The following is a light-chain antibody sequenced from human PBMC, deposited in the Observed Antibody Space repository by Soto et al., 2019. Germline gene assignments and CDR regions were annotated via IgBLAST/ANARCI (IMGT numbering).Light chain of an antibody. CDR2: GAS. J-gene: IGKJ4*01. CDR1: QXXXSX. Sequence: EIVMTQSPATLSVSXGXXXXLXXXASQXXXSXLAWYQQKPGQAPRLLIYGASTRATGIPARFSGSGSGTEFTLTISSLQSEDXAVYXCQQYNNWPPLTFGGGTKVEIK. V-gene: IGKV3-15*01. CDR3: QQYNNWPPLT.